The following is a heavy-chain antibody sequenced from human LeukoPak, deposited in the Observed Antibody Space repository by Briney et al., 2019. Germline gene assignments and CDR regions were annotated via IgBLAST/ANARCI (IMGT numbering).Heavy chain of an antibody. CDR2: ISYDGSNK. D-gene: IGHD3-22*01. J-gene: IGHJ4*02. Sequence: GGSLRLSCAASGFTFSSYAMHWVRQASGKGLEWVAVISYDGSNKYYADSVKGRFTISRDNSKNTLYLQMNSLRAEDTAVYYCARGDVYYYDSSGYGYWGQGTLVTVSS. CDR3: ARGDVYYYDSSGYGY. CDR1: GFTFSSYA. V-gene: IGHV3-30-3*01.